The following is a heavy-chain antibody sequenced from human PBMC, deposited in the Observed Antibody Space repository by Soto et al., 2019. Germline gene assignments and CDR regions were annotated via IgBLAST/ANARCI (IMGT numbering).Heavy chain of an antibody. CDR3: ARALNPQDTAMVTGLGDYYYYGMDV. D-gene: IGHD5-18*01. Sequence: SETLSLTCTVSGGSISSSSYYWGWIRQPPGKGLEWIGSIYYSGSTYYNPSLKSRVTISVDTSKNQFSLKLSSVTAADTAVYYCARALNPQDTAMVTGLGDYYYYGMDVWGQGTTVTVSS. J-gene: IGHJ6*02. V-gene: IGHV4-39*01. CDR2: IYYSGST. CDR1: GGSISSSSYY.